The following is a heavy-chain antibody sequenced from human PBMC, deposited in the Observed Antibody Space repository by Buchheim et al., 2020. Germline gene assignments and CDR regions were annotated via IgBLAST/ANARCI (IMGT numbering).Heavy chain of an antibody. CDR2: ISYDGSVD. Sequence: QVQLVESGGGVVQPGRSLRLSYAASGFIFSNFGMHWVRRAPGKGLEWVAVISYDGSVDYYAASVKGRFTISRDNSKNTMWLQMNSLRPEDTAVYYCTKEPLVNTGYYYPHWGQGTL. J-gene: IGHJ4*02. V-gene: IGHV3-30*18. CDR3: TKEPLVNTGYYYPH. CDR1: GFIFSNFG. D-gene: IGHD2/OR15-2a*01.